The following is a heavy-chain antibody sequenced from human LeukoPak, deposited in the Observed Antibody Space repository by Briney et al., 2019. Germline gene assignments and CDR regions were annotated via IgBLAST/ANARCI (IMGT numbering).Heavy chain of an antibody. Sequence: GGSLRLSCAASGFTFRTYWMSWVRQAPGKGLEWVANIHPDGIEKYHVDSVKGRFTIFRDNARNLLYLQMSSLRADDTAVYYCSRGGDFSGDSWGQGNLVTVSS. V-gene: IGHV3-7*04. D-gene: IGHD2-21*02. CDR2: IHPDGIEK. CDR1: GFTFRTYW. CDR3: SRGGDFSGDS. J-gene: IGHJ5*01.